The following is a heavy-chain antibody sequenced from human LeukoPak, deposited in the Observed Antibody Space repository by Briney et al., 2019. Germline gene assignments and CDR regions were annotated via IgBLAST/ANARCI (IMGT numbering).Heavy chain of an antibody. D-gene: IGHD3-3*01. J-gene: IGHJ6*02. Sequence: GGSLRLSCAASGFTFSSYAMSWVHQTPGKGLECVSVIYSDGDTYYADSVKGRFIISRDNSKNTLYLQINSLRAEDTAVYYCARGRSGEVIFRVDHGMDVWGQGTTVTVSS. CDR1: GFTFSSYA. V-gene: IGHV3-53*01. CDR2: IYSDGDT. CDR3: ARGRSGEVIFRVDHGMDV.